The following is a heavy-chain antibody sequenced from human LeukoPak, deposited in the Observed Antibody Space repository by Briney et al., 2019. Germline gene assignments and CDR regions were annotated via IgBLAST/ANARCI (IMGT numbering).Heavy chain of an antibody. CDR3: ARSLAHDAFDI. CDR1: GGSFSGYY. Sequence: TSETLSLTCAVYGGSFSGYYWSWIRQPPGKGLEWIGYIYYSGSTNYNPSLKSRVTISVDTSKNQFSLKLSSVTAADTAVYYCARSLAHDAFDIWGQGTMVTVSS. CDR2: IYYSGST. V-gene: IGHV4-59*08. D-gene: IGHD2-15*01. J-gene: IGHJ3*02.